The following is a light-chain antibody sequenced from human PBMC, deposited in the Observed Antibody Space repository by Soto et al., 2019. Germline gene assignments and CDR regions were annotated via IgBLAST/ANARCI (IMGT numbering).Light chain of an antibody. CDR2: GAS. Sequence: ELVVTQSPDSLSVSPGERATLSCRASQSVSSNLAWYQQKLGQAPRLLIYGASTRATGISARFSGSGSGTEFTLTISSLQSEDFAIYYCQQYKNWPRTFGQGTKVDIK. J-gene: IGKJ1*01. CDR1: QSVSSN. V-gene: IGKV3-15*01. CDR3: QQYKNWPRT.